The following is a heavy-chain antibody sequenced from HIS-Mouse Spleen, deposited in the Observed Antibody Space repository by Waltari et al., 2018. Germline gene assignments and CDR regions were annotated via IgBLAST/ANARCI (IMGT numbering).Heavy chain of an antibody. CDR2: SYHSGST. CDR3: ARVKT. V-gene: IGHV4-38-2*02. J-gene: IGHJ5*02. Sequence: QVQLQESGPGLVKPSETLSLTCTVSGYSISSGYYWGWIRQPPGKGLEWIGSSYHSGSTSNNPSLKSRVTISVDTSKNQFSLKLSSVTAADTAVYYCARVKTWCQGTLVTVSS. CDR1: GYSISSGYY.